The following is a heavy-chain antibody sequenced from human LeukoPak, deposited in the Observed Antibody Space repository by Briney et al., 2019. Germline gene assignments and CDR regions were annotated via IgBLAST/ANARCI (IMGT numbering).Heavy chain of an antibody. V-gene: IGHV4-59*01. CDR1: GGSISRYY. Sequence: SETLSLTCTVSGGSISRYYWSWIRQPPGKGLEWIGYIYYSGSTNYNPSLKSRVTISVDTSKNQFSLKLSSVTAADTAVYYCARVQAAAGYFDYWGQGTLVTVSS. CDR3: ARVQAAAGYFDY. J-gene: IGHJ4*02. CDR2: IYYSGST. D-gene: IGHD6-13*01.